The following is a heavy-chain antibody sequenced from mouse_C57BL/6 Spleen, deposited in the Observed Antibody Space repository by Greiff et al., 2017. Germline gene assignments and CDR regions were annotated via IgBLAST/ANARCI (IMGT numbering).Heavy chain of an antibody. CDR2: ISSGSSTN. Sequence: DVMLVESGGGLVKPGGSLKLSCAASGFTFSDYGMHWVRQAPEKGLEWVAYISSGSSTNYYADTVKDRFTIARDNAKNTLFLQMTMLRAEDTAMYYCARDRGYALDYWGQGTSVTVSS. V-gene: IGHV5-17*01. CDR1: GFTFSDYG. J-gene: IGHJ4*01. CDR3: ARDRGYALDY.